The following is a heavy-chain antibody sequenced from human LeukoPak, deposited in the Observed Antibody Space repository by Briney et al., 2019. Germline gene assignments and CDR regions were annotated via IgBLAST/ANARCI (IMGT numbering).Heavy chain of an antibody. J-gene: IGHJ4*02. D-gene: IGHD3-10*01. Sequence: GGSLRLSCAASGFTFSDYYMSWIRQAPGKGLEWVSYISSIGSTIYYADSVKGRSTISRDNAKNSLYLQMNSLRAEDTAVYYCAREPSSFTMVRGVIRQDYWGQGTLVTVSS. CDR3: AREPSSFTMVRGVIRQDY. CDR2: ISSIGSTI. V-gene: IGHV3-11*01. CDR1: GFTFSDYY.